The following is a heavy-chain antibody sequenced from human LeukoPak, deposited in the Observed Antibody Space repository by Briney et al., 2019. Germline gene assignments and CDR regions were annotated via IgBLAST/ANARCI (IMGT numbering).Heavy chain of an antibody. V-gene: IGHV3-21*01. CDR3: ARAACSSSTCYLRPSWFVP. CDR2: VSTSRRYI. J-gene: IGHJ5*02. CDR1: GFTLSNYD. D-gene: IGHD2-2*01. Sequence: GGSLRLSCAASGFTLSNYDMKGVRQAPGKGGEWGSSVSTSRRYIYYKDSVRGRYTICRDDAKTSLYLEMTTLRAEDTAVYSCARAACSSSTCYLRPSWFVPWGQGTLVTVSS.